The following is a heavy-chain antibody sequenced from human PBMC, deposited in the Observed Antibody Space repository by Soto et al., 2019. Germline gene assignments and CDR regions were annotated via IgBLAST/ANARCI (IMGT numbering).Heavy chain of an antibody. J-gene: IGHJ5*02. CDR2: IYVSGST. V-gene: IGHV4-30-4*01. CDR3: VSRISSGRALWVFHP. CDR1: GGSLTSGDPY. D-gene: IGHD3-10*01. Sequence: SVTLSLTCTVSGGSLTSGDPYWTWIRQTAGKGLEWIGHIYVSGSTYYNPSLSRRLLISFDTSKNQFSLNLTSVTAADTAVEYCVSRISSGRALWVFHPWGQGTLVTVSS.